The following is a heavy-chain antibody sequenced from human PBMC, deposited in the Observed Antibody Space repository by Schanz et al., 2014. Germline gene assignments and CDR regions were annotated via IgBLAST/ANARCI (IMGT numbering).Heavy chain of an antibody. CDR2: IYHSGST. Sequence: QVQLQESGPGLVKPSGTLSLTCAVSGGSISSSNWWSWVRQPPGKGLEWIGEIYHSGSTNYKPSLKSRVTISEDKSKNQSSRKLRSVTAADTAVYYCARRSVSPSGNSYGYVVAWFDPWGQGTLVTVSS. CDR1: GGSISSSNW. D-gene: IGHD5-18*01. CDR3: ARRSVSPSGNSYGYVVAWFDP. V-gene: IGHV4-4*02. J-gene: IGHJ5*02.